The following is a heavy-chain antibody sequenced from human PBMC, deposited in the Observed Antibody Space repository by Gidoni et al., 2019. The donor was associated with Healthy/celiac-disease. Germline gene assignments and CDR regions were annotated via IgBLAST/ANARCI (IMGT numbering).Heavy chain of an antibody. CDR2: ISGSGGST. V-gene: IGHV3-23*01. CDR1: GFTFSSYA. Sequence: EVQLLESGGGLVQPGGSLRLSCAASGFTFSSYAMRWVRQAPGKGLEWVSAISGSGGSTYYADSVKGRFTISRDNSKNTLYLQMNSLRAEDTAVYYCAKSGFYCSSTSCYAVGWFDPWGQGTLVTVSS. J-gene: IGHJ5*02. D-gene: IGHD2-2*01. CDR3: AKSGFYCSSTSCYAVGWFDP.